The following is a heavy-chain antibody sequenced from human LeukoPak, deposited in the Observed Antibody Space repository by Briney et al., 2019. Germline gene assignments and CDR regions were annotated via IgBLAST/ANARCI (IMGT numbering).Heavy chain of an antibody. J-gene: IGHJ5*02. CDR2: INHSGST. V-gene: IGHV4-34*01. CDR1: GGSFSGYY. Sequence: KPSETLSLTCAVYGGSFSGYYWSWIRQPPGKGLEWIGEINHSGSTTYNPSLKSRVTISVDTSKNQFSLKLSSVTAADTAVYYCARVVVAGWFDPWGQGTLVTVSS. CDR3: ARVVVAGWFDP. D-gene: IGHD2-15*01.